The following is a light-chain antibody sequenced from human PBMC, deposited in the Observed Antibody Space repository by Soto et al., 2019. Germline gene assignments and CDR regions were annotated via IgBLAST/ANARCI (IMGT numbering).Light chain of an antibody. V-gene: IGKV3-20*01. CDR2: GAS. J-gene: IGKJ4*01. Sequence: ETVLTQSPGTVSLSPGESATLSCRASQSIGKSYLAWFQHKPVQAPRLLIYGASTRATGIPDRFRGSGSGTDFTLTGSRLESDDFAVYYCQQYAESPLTFGGGTKVEIK. CDR3: QQYAESPLT. CDR1: QSIGKSY.